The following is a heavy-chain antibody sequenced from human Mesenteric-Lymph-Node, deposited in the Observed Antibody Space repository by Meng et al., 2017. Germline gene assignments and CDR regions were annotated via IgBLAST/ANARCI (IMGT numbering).Heavy chain of an antibody. V-gene: IGHV7-4-1*02. CDR1: GYTFTSYA. J-gene: IGHJ4*02. Sequence: QGQLVQAGAEVKKAGGSVKVSCEASGYTFTSYAMNWVRQAPGQGLEWMGWINTNTGNPTYAQGFTGRFVFSLDTSVSTAYLQISSPKTEDTAVYYCARREAGLGELLKYWGQGTLVTVSS. CDR2: INTNTGNP. D-gene: IGHD3-10*01. CDR3: ARREAGLGELLKY.